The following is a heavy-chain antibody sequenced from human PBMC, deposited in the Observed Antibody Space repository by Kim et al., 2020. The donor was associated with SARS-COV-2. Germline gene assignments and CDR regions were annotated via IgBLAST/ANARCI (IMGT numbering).Heavy chain of an antibody. CDR1: GGSFNDNF. J-gene: IGHJ6*01. CDR3: ARAPIYGDSPSPYYYYYYG. D-gene: IGHD4-17*01. V-gene: IGHV4-59*01. CDR2: IYYTGST. Sequence: SETLSLTCTVSGGSFNDNFWTWIRQPPGKGLEWIGYIYYTGSTNYNPSLKSRVTISLDTSKNQFSLRLRSVTAADTAVYYCARAPIYGDSPSPYYYYYYG.